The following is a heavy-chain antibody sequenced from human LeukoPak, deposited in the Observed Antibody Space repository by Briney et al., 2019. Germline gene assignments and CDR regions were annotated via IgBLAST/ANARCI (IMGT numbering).Heavy chain of an antibody. Sequence: GGSLRLSCAASGFTFSSYSMNWVRQAPGKGLEWVSSISSSSTFIYYADSVKGRFTISRDNAKNSLYLQMNNLRAEDTAVYYCNTIFGVVKRFDYWGQGTLVTVSS. J-gene: IGHJ4*02. CDR2: ISSSSTFI. CDR3: NTIFGVVKRFDY. CDR1: GFTFSSYS. D-gene: IGHD3-3*01. V-gene: IGHV3-21*01.